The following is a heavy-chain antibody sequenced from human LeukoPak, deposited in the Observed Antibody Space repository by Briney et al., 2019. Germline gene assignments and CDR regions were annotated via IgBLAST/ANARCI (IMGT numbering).Heavy chain of an antibody. Sequence: GGSLRLSCEGSGFTFRTYWMTWVRQAPGKGLEWVANIKQDGSEKNYVDSVKGRFTISRDNAQNSLYLQMNSLRAEDTAVYYCARPRDSGWSKTWDYWGQGTLVTVSS. CDR2: IKQDGSEK. J-gene: IGHJ4*02. D-gene: IGHD6-13*01. V-gene: IGHV3-7*03. CDR3: ARPRDSGWSKTWDY. CDR1: GFTFRTYW.